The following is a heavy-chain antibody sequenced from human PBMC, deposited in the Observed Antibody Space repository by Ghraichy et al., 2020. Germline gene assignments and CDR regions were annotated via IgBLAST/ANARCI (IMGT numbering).Heavy chain of an antibody. J-gene: IGHJ6*02. CDR2: ISSSSRTI. D-gene: IGHD4-23*01. Sequence: GGSLRLSCAASGFCFSNYIMNWVRQAPGKGLEWVSHISSSSRTISYADSVKGRFTVSRDNAKNSLFLQMNSLRDEDTAVYYCARASRVVRFYYYDALDVWGQGTTVTVSS. CDR3: ARASRVVRFYYYDALDV. CDR1: GFCFSNYI. V-gene: IGHV3-48*02.